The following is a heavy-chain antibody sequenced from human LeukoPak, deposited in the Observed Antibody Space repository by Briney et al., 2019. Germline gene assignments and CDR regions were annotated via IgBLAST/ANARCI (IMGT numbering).Heavy chain of an antibody. CDR2: IIPIFGTA. V-gene: IGHV1-69*01. CDR1: GGTFSSYA. J-gene: IGHJ4*02. CDR3: ARDYYDSSGYYYARKFDY. Sequence: SVKVSCKASGGTFSSYAISWVRQAPGQGLEWMGGIIPIFGTANYAQKFQGRVTITADESTSTAYMELSSLGSEDTAVYYCARDYYDSSGYYYARKFDYWGQGTLVTVSS. D-gene: IGHD3-22*01.